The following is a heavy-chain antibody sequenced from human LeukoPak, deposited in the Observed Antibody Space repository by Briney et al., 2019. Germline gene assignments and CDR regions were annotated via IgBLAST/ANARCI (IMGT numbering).Heavy chain of an antibody. CDR1: GYTFTSYG. Sequence: ASVKVSCKASGYTFTSYGINWVRQATGQGLEWMGWMNPYSGNTAYAQKFQGRVAMTRNTSISTAYMELSSLTSEDTAVYYCARGRYSGYGIDSWGQGTLVSVSS. J-gene: IGHJ4*02. CDR2: MNPYSGNT. V-gene: IGHV1-8*01. CDR3: ARGRYSGYGIDS. D-gene: IGHD5-12*01.